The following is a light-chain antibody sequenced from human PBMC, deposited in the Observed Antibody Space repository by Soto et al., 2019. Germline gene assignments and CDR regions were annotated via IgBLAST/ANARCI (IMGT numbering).Light chain of an antibody. CDR1: QSVRSN. CDR3: QQSNNWPPFT. Sequence: EIVMTQSPATLSVSPGERATLSCRASQSVRSNLAWYQQKPGQAPRLVIYDASTRATGIPARFSGSGSGTEFTLTISSLQSEDFAVYYCQQSNNWPPFTFGPGTKVDIK. CDR2: DAS. V-gene: IGKV3-15*01. J-gene: IGKJ3*01.